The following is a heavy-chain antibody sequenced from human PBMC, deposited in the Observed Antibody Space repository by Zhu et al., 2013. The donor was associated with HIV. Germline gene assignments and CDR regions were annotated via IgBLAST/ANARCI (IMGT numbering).Heavy chain of an antibody. CDR1: GYTFTNYG. CDR3: AGGYSNYPRYYYMDV. V-gene: IGHV1-18*01. D-gene: IGHD4-4*01. CDR2: INTKKGNT. Sequence: VQLVQSGPEVKKPGASVKVSCKASGYTFTNYGIAWVRQAPGQRLEWLGWINTKKGNTNYAHNFQGRITMTADTSTTTAYMELKSLRSGDTAIYYCAGGYSNYPRYYYMDVWGKGTTVTVSS. J-gene: IGHJ6*03.